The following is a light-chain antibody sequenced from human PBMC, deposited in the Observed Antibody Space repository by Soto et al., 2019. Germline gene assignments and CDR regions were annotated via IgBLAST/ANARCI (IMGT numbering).Light chain of an antibody. CDR2: EVT. V-gene: IGLV2-8*01. CDR1: SSDVGGYNY. CDR3: SSYAASNNFYFV. J-gene: IGLJ3*02. Sequence: QSALTQPPSASGSPGQSVTISCTGTSSDVGGYNYVSWYQQYPGRAPKLMIYEVTKRPSWVPDRFSGSKSGNTASLTVSGLQAEDEAHYYCSSYAASNNFYFVFGGGTKVTV.